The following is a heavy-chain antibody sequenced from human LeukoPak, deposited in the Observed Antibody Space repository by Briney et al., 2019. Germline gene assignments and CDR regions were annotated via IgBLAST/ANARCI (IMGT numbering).Heavy chain of an antibody. D-gene: IGHD3-22*01. Sequence: PSETLSLTCAVYGGSFSGDYWSWIRQPPGKGLEWIGEINHSGSTNYNPSLKSRVTISVDTSKNQFSLKLSSVTAADTAVYYCASQYYYDSSGYKTHSTFDYWGQGTLVTVSS. V-gene: IGHV4-34*01. CDR1: GGSFSGDY. J-gene: IGHJ4*02. CDR3: ASQYYYDSSGYKTHSTFDY. CDR2: INHSGST.